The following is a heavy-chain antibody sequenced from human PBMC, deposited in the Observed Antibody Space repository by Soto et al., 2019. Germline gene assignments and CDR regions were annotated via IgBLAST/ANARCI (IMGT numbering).Heavy chain of an antibody. CDR3: ARAPGSEYCSGGRCWGSFDY. CDR2: IYYSGST. Sequence: PSETLSLTCTVSGGSISSGGYYWSWIRQHPGKGLEWIGYIYYSGSTYYNPSLKSRVTISVDTSKNQFSLKLSSVTAADTAVYYCARAPGSEYCSGGRCWGSFDYWGQGTLVTVSS. V-gene: IGHV4-31*03. D-gene: IGHD2-15*01. J-gene: IGHJ4*02. CDR1: GGSISSGGYY.